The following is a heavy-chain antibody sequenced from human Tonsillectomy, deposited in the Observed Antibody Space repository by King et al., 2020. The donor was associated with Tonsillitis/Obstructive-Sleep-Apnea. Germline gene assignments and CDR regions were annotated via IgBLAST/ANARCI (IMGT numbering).Heavy chain of an antibody. CDR3: AREYYYDSSGYSPDY. V-gene: IGHV1-2*02. Sequence: QLVQSGAEVKKPGASVKVSCKASGYTFTGYYMHWVRQAPGQGLEWMGWINPNSGGTNYAQKFQGRVTMTRDTSISTAYMELSRLRSDDTAVYYCAREYYYDSSGYSPDYWGQGTLVTVSS. J-gene: IGHJ4*02. D-gene: IGHD3-22*01. CDR1: GYTFTGYY. CDR2: INPNSGGT.